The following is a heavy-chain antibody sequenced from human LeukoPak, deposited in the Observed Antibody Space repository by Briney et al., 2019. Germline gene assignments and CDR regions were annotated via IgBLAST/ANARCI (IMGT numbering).Heavy chain of an antibody. J-gene: IGHJ4*02. CDR1: GFTFSNYP. CDR2: ISGRGGST. Sequence: SGGSLRLSCAASGFTFSNYPMSWVRQAPGKGLEWVSVISGRGGSTYYADPVKGRFTISRDNSKNTLYVQMNSLRAEDTAVYYCVKLGGPTSESYFSTSENYFDYWGQGTLVTVSS. V-gene: IGHV3-23*01. D-gene: IGHD1-26*01. CDR3: VKLGGPTSESYFSTSENYFDY.